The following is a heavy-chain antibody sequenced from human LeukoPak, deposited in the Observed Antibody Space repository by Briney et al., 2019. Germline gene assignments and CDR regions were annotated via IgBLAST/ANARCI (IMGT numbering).Heavy chain of an antibody. CDR3: ARNTAMVYLPFGNYYYYGMDV. CDR1: GYTFTSYD. CDR2: MNPNSGNT. D-gene: IGHD5-18*01. Sequence: ASVKVSRKASGYTFTSYDINWVRQATGQGLEWMGWMNPNSGNTGYAQKFQGRVTMTRNTSISTAYMELSSLRSEDTAVYYCARNTAMVYLPFGNYYYYGMDVWGQGTTVTVSS. J-gene: IGHJ6*02. V-gene: IGHV1-8*01.